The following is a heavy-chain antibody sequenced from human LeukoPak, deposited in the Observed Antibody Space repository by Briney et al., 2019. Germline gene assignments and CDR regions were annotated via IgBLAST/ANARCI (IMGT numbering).Heavy chain of an antibody. D-gene: IGHD3-22*01. CDR3: ARSYYYDRTSGYFDY. CDR1: GFTLSSYW. CDR2: IKEDGSEK. V-gene: IGHV3-7*01. J-gene: IGHJ4*02. Sequence: PGGSLRLSCEVSGFTLSSYWMTWVRQAPGKGLEWVASIKEDGSEKYYADSVKGRFTISRDNSKNTLYLQMNSLRAEDTAVYYCARSYYYDRTSGYFDYWGQGTLVTVSS.